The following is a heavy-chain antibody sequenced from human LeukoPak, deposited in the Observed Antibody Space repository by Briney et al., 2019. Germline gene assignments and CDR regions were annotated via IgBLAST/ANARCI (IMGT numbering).Heavy chain of an antibody. D-gene: IGHD2-21*02. CDR1: GGSISGYY. CDR3: ARHRSTDYFDY. Sequence: SETLSLTCTVSGGSISGYYWSWIRQPAGKGLEWIGCIYPGGSTNYNPSLKSRFIMSVDTPKDQFSLRLSSLTAADAAVCYCARHRSTDYFDYYGQGNLVTVS. V-gene: IGHV4-4*07. J-gene: IGHJ4*02. CDR2: IYPGGST.